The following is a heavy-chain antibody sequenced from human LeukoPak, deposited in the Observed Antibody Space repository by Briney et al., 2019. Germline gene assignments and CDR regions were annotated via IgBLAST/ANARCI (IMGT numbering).Heavy chain of an antibody. CDR1: GFTFSSSA. V-gene: IGHV3-23*01. J-gene: IGHJ4*02. CDR2: ISHTGGNA. D-gene: IGHD6-13*01. Sequence: GGSLRLSCVASGFTFSSSAMSWVRQAPGKGLEWVSLISHTGGNAYYADSVRGRFTISRDNSKNTLYLQMNSLRAEDTAVYYCARASSSWHYYFDYWGQGTLVTVSS. CDR3: ARASSSWHYYFDY.